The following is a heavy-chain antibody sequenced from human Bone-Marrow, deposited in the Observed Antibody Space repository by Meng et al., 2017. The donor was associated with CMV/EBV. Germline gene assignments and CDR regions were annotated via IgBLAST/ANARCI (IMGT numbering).Heavy chain of an antibody. CDR3: ASSNIVVVPAAEQWFDP. CDR2: IIPILGIA. D-gene: IGHD2-2*01. V-gene: IGHV1-69*02. Sequence: SVKVSCKASGGTFSSYTISWVRQAPGQGLEWMGRIIPILGIANYAQKFQGRVTITADKSTSTAYMELSSLRSEDTAVYYCASSNIVVVPAAEQWFDPWGQGTLVTVSS. J-gene: IGHJ5*02. CDR1: GGTFSSYT.